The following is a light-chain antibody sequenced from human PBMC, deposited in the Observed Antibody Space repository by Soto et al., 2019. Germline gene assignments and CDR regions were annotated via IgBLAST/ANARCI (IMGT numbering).Light chain of an antibody. Sequence: EIVLTQSPDTLSLSPGERASLSCRASQSVSSNYLAWYQQRPGQAPRLLIHGVSSRATGIPDRFSGSGSGTDFTLTISSLQPEDFATYYCLQDYNSPWTFGQGTKVDIK. V-gene: IGKV3-20*01. J-gene: IGKJ1*01. CDR2: GVS. CDR1: QSVSSNY. CDR3: LQDYNSPWT.